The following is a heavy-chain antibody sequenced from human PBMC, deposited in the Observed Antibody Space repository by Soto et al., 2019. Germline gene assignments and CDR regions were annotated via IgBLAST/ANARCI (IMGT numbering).Heavy chain of an antibody. CDR3: ATERDTSLWSGYDF. J-gene: IGHJ4*02. CDR1: GGSISSSNW. Sequence: SETLSLTCVVSGGSISSSNWWTWVRRPPGKGLEWIGEIYHSGSTNYNPSLKSRVTISVDKSKNQFSLNLTSVTAADTAVYYCATERDTSLWSGYDFWGQGTAVTVSS. D-gene: IGHD3-3*01. CDR2: IYHSGST. V-gene: IGHV4-4*02.